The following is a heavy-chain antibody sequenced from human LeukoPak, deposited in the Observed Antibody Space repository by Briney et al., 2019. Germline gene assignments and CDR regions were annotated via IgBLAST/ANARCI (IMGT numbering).Heavy chain of an antibody. Sequence: GGSLRLSCAASGFTVSSNYMSWVRQAPGKGLEWVSVIYSGGSTYYADSVKGRFTISRDNSKNTLYLQMNSLRAEDTAVYYCAKREYYYGSRSYFDYWGQGTLVTVSS. V-gene: IGHV3-53*01. CDR1: GFTVSSNY. CDR2: IYSGGST. CDR3: AKREYYYGSRSYFDY. D-gene: IGHD3-10*01. J-gene: IGHJ4*02.